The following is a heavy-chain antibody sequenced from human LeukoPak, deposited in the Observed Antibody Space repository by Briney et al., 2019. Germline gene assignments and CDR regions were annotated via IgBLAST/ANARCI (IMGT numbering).Heavy chain of an antibody. D-gene: IGHD3-3*01. CDR2: ISSSSSTI. V-gene: IGHV3-48*01. CDR3: ARDRGSITIFGVVNNWFDP. CDR1: GFTFSSYS. J-gene: IGHJ5*02. Sequence: GGSLRLSCAASGFTFSSYSMNWVRQAPGKGLEWVSYISSSSSTIYYADSEKGRFTISRDNAKNSLYLQMNSLRAEDTAVYYCARDRGSITIFGVVNNWFDPWGQGTLVTVSS.